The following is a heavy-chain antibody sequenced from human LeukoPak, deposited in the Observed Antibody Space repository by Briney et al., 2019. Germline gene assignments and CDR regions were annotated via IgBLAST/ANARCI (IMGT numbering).Heavy chain of an antibody. V-gene: IGHV1-2*02. CDR3: ARGFTDYYYGMDV. Sequence: ASVKVSCKASGYTFSDHYMHWVRQAPGQGLEWMGWINPKSGVTNYAQKFQGRVTMTRDTSITTAYMEVSRLRSDDTAVYYCARGFTDYYYGMDVWGQGTTVTVSS. J-gene: IGHJ6*02. CDR2: INPKSGVT. CDR1: GYTFSDHY.